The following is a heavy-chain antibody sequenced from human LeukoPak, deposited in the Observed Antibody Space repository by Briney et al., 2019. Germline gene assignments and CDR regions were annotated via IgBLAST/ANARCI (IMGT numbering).Heavy chain of an antibody. J-gene: IGHJ4*02. CDR1: GGTFSSYA. CDR2: IIPIFGTA. V-gene: IGHV1-69*13. D-gene: IGHD3-22*01. Sequence: ASVKVSCKASGGTFSSYAISWVRQAPGQGLEWMGGIIPIFGTANYAQKFQGRVTITADESTSTAYMELSSLRSEDTAVYYCTESSGYYYDYWGQGTPVTVSS. CDR3: TESSGYYYDY.